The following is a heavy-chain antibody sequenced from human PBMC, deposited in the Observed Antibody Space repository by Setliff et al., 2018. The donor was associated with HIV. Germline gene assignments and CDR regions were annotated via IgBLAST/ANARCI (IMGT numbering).Heavy chain of an antibody. CDR2: ISGYNGNT. CDR1: RRTFSEDA. Sequence: ASVKVSCKTSRRTFSEDAINWVRQAPGEGLEWVGGISGYNGNTKYVQKLQGRVTMTTDTSTRTVYMELRSLRHDDTAEYFCARVPYRSAWFSGGHDAFDVWGQGTMVTVSS. J-gene: IGHJ3*01. D-gene: IGHD6-19*01. CDR3: ARVPYRSAWFSGGHDAFDV. V-gene: IGHV1-18*04.